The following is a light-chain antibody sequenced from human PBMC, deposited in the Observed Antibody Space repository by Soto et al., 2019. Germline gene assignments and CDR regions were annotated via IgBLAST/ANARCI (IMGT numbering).Light chain of an antibody. CDR3: SSYTTGITWV. CDR2: EVT. V-gene: IGLV2-14*01. Sequence: QSALTQPASVSGSPGQSITISCTGTSSDVGTYNFVSWYQHDPGKAPKLMIYEVTNRPSGVSNRFSGSKSGNTASLTISGLQAEDEADYYCSSYTTGITWVFGGGTKLTVL. CDR1: SSDVGTYNF. J-gene: IGLJ3*02.